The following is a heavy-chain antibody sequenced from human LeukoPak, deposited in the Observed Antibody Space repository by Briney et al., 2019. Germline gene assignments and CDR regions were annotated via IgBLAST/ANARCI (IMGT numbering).Heavy chain of an antibody. V-gene: IGHV4-31*03. J-gene: IGHJ6*03. CDR1: GGSISSGGYY. CDR2: IYYSGST. CDR3: AKFGDYVGDYYYYYMDV. Sequence: SGTLSLTCTVSGGSISSGGYYWSWIRQHPGKGLEWIGYIYYSGSTYYNPSLRSRVTISVDTSKNQFSLKLSSVTAADTAVYYCAKFGDYVGDYYYYYMDVWGKGTTVTVSS. D-gene: IGHD4-17*01.